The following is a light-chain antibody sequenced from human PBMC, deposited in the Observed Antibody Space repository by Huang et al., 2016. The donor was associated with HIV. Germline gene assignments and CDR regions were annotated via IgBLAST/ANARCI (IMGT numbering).Light chain of an antibody. J-gene: IGKJ3*01. CDR3: MQALQTPFT. CDR1: QSLLHSNGYNF. V-gene: IGKV2-28*01. CDR2: LGV. Sequence: DIVMTQSPLSLPVTPGEPASISCRSSQSLLHSNGYNFLGWYLQKPGQSPQLLIYLGVNRACGGPDRFSGSGSGTDFTLKISRVEAEDVGVYYCMQALQTPFTFGPGTKVDIK.